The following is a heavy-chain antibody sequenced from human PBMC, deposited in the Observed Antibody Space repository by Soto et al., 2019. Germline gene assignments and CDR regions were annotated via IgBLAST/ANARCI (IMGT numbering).Heavy chain of an antibody. V-gene: IGHV1-8*01. CDR1: GYTFTSYD. CDR3: ERGVRITFGGVIGYYFDY. CDR2: MNPNSGNT. J-gene: IGHJ4*02. D-gene: IGHD3-16*02. Sequence: ASVKVSCKASGYTFTSYDINWVRQATGQGLEWMGWMNPNSGNTGYAQKFQGRVTMTRNTSISTAYMELSSLRSEDTAVYYCERGVRITFGGVIGYYFDYWGQGTLVTVSS.